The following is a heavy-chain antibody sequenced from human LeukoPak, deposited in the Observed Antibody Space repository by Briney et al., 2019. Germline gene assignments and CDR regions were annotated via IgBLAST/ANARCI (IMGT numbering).Heavy chain of an antibody. J-gene: IGHJ4*02. D-gene: IGHD6-13*01. CDR3: ARGRGIAAAGDFDY. Sequence: ASVKVSCKASGYTFTSYDINWVRQATGQGLGWMGWMNPNSGNTGYAQKFQGRVPMTRNTSISTAYMELSSLRSEDTAVYYCARGRGIAAAGDFDYWGQGTLVTVSS. CDR1: GYTFTSYD. V-gene: IGHV1-8*01. CDR2: MNPNSGNT.